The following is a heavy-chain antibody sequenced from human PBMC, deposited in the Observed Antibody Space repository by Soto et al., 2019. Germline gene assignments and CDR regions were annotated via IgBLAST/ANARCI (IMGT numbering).Heavy chain of an antibody. J-gene: IGHJ6*02. CDR2: IHHSGST. CDR3: ARRHRLDSDRGGYFFYGFDV. Sequence: SETLSLTCTFSGGSISSDYWSWIRQPPGKGLEWIGNIHHSGSTYYNPSLKSRVTISVDTSKSQFSLSLSSVTAADTAVYYCARRHRLDSDRGGYFFYGFDVWGQGTTVTVSS. V-gene: IGHV4-59*08. D-gene: IGHD2-15*01. CDR1: GGSISSDY.